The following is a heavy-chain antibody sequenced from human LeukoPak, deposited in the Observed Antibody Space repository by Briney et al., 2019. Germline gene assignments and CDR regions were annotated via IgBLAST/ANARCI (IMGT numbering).Heavy chain of an antibody. CDR3: ARDQRVTGRPDIDY. V-gene: IGHV3-74*03. J-gene: IGHJ4*02. CDR2: ISSDGSST. CDR1: GFTFRNHW. D-gene: IGHD6-6*01. Sequence: GGSLRLSCAASGFTFRNHWMHWVRQTPGKGLVCVSRISSDGSSTTYADSVKGRFTISRDNAKNTLYLQMNNLRAEDTAMYYCARDQRVTGRPDIDYWGQGTLVIVSS.